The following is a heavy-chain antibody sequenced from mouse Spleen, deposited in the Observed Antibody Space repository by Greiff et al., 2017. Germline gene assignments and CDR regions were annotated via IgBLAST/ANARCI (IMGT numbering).Heavy chain of an antibody. J-gene: IGHJ2*01. Sequence: VQLQQSGPELVKPGASVKISCKASGYSFTGYYMNWVKQSPEKSLEWIGEINPSTGGTTYNQKFKAKATLTVDKSSSTAYMQLKSLTSEDSAVYYCARKDYYGSRYFDYWGQGTTLTVSS. V-gene: IGHV1-42*01. CDR2: INPSTGGT. D-gene: IGHD1-1*01. CDR3: ARKDYYGSRYFDY. CDR1: GYSFTGYY.